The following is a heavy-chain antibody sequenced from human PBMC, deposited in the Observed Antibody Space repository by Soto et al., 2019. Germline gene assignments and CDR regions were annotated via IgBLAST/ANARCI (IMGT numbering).Heavy chain of an antibody. J-gene: IGHJ4*02. CDR1: GFIFSNYA. D-gene: IGHD3-10*01. CDR3: ARGTGSGSFLIDY. V-gene: IGHV3-33*01. Sequence: QVQLVESGGGVVQPGRSLRLSCAASGFIFSNYAMHWVRQAPGQGLEWVALIWSDGSYENYAESVKGRFTISRDNSKNTLYVQMNRLRVEDTAVYFCARGTGSGSFLIDYWGQGTLVTVSS. CDR2: IWSDGSYE.